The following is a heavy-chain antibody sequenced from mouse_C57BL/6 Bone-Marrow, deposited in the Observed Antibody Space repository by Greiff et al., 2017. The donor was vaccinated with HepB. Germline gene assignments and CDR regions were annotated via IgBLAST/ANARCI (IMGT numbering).Heavy chain of an antibody. CDR3: ARFFDGDFDY. D-gene: IGHD2-3*01. V-gene: IGHV1-55*01. CDR2: IYPGSGST. CDR1: GYTFTSYW. Sequence: QVHVKQSGAELVKPGASVKMSCKASGYTFTSYWITWVKQRPGQGLEWIGDIYPGSGSTNYNEKFKSKATLTVDTSSSTAYMQLSSLTSEDSAVYYCARFFDGDFDYWGQGTTLTVSS. J-gene: IGHJ2*01.